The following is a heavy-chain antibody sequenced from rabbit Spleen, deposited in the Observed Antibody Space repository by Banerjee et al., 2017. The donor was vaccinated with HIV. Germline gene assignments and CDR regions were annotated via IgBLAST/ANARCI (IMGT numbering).Heavy chain of an antibody. V-gene: IGHV1S45*01. D-gene: IGHD1-1*01. CDR1: GFSFSSSYY. CDR3: ASGYSDVYFNL. CDR2: IYAGSSGST. J-gene: IGHJ4*01. Sequence: QEQLVESGGGLVQPEGSLTLTCTASGFSFSSSYYMCWVRQAPGKGLEWIACIYAGSSGSTYYASWAKGRFTISKTSSTTVTLQMTSLTAADTATYFCASGYSDVYFNLWGQGTLVTVS.